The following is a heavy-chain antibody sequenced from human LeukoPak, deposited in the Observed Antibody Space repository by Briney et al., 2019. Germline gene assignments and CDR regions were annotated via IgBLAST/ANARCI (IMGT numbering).Heavy chain of an antibody. CDR1: GGTFSSYA. CDR3: ARPHLRYCSSTSCYYDAFDI. CDR2: IIPIFGTA. V-gene: IGHV1-69*05. Sequence: PRASVKVSCKASGGTFSSYAISWVRQAPGQGLEWMGGIIPIFGTANYAQKFQGRVTITTDESTSTAYMELSSLRSEDTAVYYCARPHLRYCSSTSCYYDAFDIWGPGTMVTVSS. J-gene: IGHJ3*02. D-gene: IGHD2-2*01.